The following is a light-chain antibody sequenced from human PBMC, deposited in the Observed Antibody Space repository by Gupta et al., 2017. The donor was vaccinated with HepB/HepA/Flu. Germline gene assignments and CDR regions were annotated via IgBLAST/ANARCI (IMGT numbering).Light chain of an antibody. Sequence: DIQMTQSPSSLSAFVGDRVTITCRASQSISTCLNWYQQKAGRAPKLLIYTASSFQSGVPSRFSGSGSGTDFTLTISRLQPEDFTTYYCQQSDIKPLTFGGGTKIEI. V-gene: IGKV1-39*01. J-gene: IGKJ4*01. CDR2: TAS. CDR3: QQSDIKPLT. CDR1: QSISTC.